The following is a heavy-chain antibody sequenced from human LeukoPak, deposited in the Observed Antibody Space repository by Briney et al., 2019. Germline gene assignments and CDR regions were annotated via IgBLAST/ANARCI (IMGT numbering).Heavy chain of an antibody. CDR2: ISAYKGNT. J-gene: IGHJ5*02. V-gene: IGHV1-18*01. D-gene: IGHD6-19*01. Sequence: ASVKVSCKASGYTFTSYGISWVRQAPGQGGEWMGWISAYKGNTNYAQKLQGRVTITTDTSTSTAYMELRSLRSDDTAVYYCAREAGPQRFLGSGWHQNWFDPWGQGTLVTVSS. CDR1: GYTFTSYG. CDR3: AREAGPQRFLGSGWHQNWFDP.